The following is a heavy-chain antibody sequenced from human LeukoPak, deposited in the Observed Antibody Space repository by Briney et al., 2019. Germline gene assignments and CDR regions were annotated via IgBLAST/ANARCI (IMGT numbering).Heavy chain of an antibody. V-gene: IGHV3-21*01. CDR1: GFTFSDYT. CDR3: AREEDSSMIRASHGMDV. Sequence: GSLRLSCATSGFTFSDYTMNWVRQAPGKGLEWLSCISRGGTYIYYSDSVKGRFTISRDSAKNSLYLQMNSLGAEDTAIYYCAREEDSSMIRASHGMDVWGQGTTVTVS. J-gene: IGHJ6*02. CDR2: ISRGGTYI. D-gene: IGHD6-6*01.